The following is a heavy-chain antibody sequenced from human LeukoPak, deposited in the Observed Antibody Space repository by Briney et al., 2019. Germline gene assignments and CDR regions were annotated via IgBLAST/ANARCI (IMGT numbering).Heavy chain of an antibody. CDR3: ARGGYDFWSGYWIDYYYGMDV. CDR2: IWYDGSNK. D-gene: IGHD3-3*01. CDR1: GFTFSSYG. Sequence: GGSLRLSCAASGFTFSSYGMHWVRQAPGRGLEWAAVIWYDGSNKYYADSVKGRFTISRDNSKNTLYLQMNSLRAEDTAVYYCARGGYDFWSGYWIDYYYGMDVWGQGTTVTVSS. V-gene: IGHV3-33*01. J-gene: IGHJ6*02.